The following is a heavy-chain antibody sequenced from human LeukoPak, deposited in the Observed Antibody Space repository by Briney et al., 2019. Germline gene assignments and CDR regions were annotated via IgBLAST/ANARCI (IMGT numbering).Heavy chain of an antibody. J-gene: IGHJ4*02. D-gene: IGHD3-22*01. Sequence: GGSLRPSCAASGFTLSSYGMHWVSQPPGKGRGWVAFIRYDGNNKYYADSVKGRFTTSRDNSKNTLYLQMNSLRAEDTAVYYCATNTYYYDSSGLLDYWGQGTLVTVSS. CDR3: ATNTYYYDSSGLLDY. CDR1: GFTLSSYG. CDR2: IRYDGNNK. V-gene: IGHV3-30*02.